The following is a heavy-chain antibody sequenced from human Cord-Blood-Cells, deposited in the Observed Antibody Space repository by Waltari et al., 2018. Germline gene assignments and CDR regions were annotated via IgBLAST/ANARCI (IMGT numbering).Heavy chain of an antibody. CDR1: GGSFSGYY. V-gene: IGHV4-34*01. D-gene: IGHD3-10*01. Sequence: QVQLRQWGAGLLKPSETLSLTCAVYGGSFSGYYWSWIRQPPGKGLEWIGEINHSGSTNYNPSLKSRVTISVDTSKNQFSLKLSSVTAADTAVYYCAREVRGPAYYGMDVWGQGTTVTVSS. J-gene: IGHJ6*02. CDR3: AREVRGPAYYGMDV. CDR2: INHSGST.